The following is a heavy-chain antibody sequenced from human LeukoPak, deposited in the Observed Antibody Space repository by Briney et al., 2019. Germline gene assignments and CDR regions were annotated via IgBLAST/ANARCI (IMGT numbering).Heavy chain of an antibody. CDR2: IIPILGIA. J-gene: IGHJ6*02. CDR1: GGTFSSYA. Sequence: SVKVSCKASGGTFSSYAISWVRQAPGQGLEWMGRIIPILGIANYAQKFQGRVTITADKSTSTAYMELSSLRSDDTAVYYCARARGSELVKNYYYGMDVWGQGTTVTVSS. D-gene: IGHD1-7*01. V-gene: IGHV1-69*04. CDR3: ARARGSELVKNYYYGMDV.